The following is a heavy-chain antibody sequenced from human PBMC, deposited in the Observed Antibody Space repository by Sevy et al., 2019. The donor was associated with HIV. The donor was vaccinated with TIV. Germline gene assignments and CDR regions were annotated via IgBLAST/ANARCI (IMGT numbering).Heavy chain of an antibody. CDR2: ISSSGGST. D-gene: IGHD3-10*01. CDR3: ATLRGGLYGSGYFQN. V-gene: IGHV3-23*01. Sequence: GGSLRLSCAASGFTFSAYDMSWVRQAPGKGLEWVACISSSGGSTYYADSVKGRFSISRDTSKNTLYLQMNSLRAEDTAVYYCATLRGGLYGSGYFQNWGQGTQVTVSS. CDR1: GFTFSAYD. J-gene: IGHJ1*01.